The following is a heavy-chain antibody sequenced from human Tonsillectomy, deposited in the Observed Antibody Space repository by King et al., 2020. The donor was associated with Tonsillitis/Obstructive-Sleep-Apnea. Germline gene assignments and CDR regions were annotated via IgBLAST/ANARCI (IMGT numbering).Heavy chain of an antibody. V-gene: IGHV3-30*04. CDR2: ISYDGSNE. CDR1: GFTFSSYS. J-gene: IGHJ4*02. CDR3: AGTPRGYEMYYFDN. Sequence: VQLVESGGGVVQPGRSLRLSCAASGFTFSSYSMHWVRQAPGKGLEWVAVISYDGSNEYYADSVKGRFTISRDNSKNTLYLQMNSLRAEDTAVYYCAGTPRGYEMYYFDNWGQGTLVTVSS. D-gene: IGHD5-12*01.